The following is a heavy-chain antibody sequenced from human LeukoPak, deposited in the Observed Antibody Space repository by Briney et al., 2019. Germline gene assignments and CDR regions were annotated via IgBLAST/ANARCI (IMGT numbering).Heavy chain of an antibody. Sequence: ASVKVSCKASGYTFNSYGITWVRQAPGQGLEWMGWISAYNGNAKYSQNFQGRVTMTTDTPTSTAYMELRSLRSDDTAVYYCAGVRVGGDYYYYGMDVWGQGTTVTVSS. CDR3: AGVRVGGDYYYYGMDV. J-gene: IGHJ6*02. CDR2: ISAYNGNA. CDR1: GYTFNSYG. V-gene: IGHV1-18*01. D-gene: IGHD2-15*01.